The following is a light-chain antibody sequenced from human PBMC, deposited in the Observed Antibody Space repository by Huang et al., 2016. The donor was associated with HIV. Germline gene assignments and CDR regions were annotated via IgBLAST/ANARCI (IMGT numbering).Light chain of an antibody. CDR1: QGMSSY. Sequence: IQLTQSPSSLSASVGDRVTITCRASQGMSSYLAWYQQKPGKAPKLLIYGASTLQSGVPSRFSGSGSGRDFTLTISSLQPEDFASYHCLQLNTFPWTFGQGTKVEIK. V-gene: IGKV1-9*01. CDR2: GAS. CDR3: LQLNTFPWT. J-gene: IGKJ1*01.